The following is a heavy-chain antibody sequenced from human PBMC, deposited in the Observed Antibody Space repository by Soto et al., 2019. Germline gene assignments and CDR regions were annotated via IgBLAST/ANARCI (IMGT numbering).Heavy chain of an antibody. CDR3: AHGILNWSGYFDYIDF. V-gene: IGHV2-5*01. D-gene: IGHD3-3*01. CDR2: ILWKDDK. Sequence: STLKEDGPTVLKPTQPLTLTCTFSGFSFRSSNEVVGWIRQPPGKLLEWLALILWKDDKRYSPSLNSRLTITKDIAKSLVVLTMSNMAPVDIATYYCAHGILNWSGYFDYIDFCGLGALVTVSS. CDR1: GFSFRSSNEV. J-gene: IGHJ4*02.